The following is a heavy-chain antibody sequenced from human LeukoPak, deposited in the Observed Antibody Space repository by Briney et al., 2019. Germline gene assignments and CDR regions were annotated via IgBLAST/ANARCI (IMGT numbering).Heavy chain of an antibody. Sequence: GSSVKVSCKASGGTFSSYAISWVRQAPGQGLEWMGGIIPIFGTANYAQKFQGRVTITTDESTSTAYMELSSLRSEDTAVYYCAGQLYSGSYYGYWGQGTLVTVSS. J-gene: IGHJ4*02. CDR2: IIPIFGTA. D-gene: IGHD1-26*01. CDR1: GGTFSSYA. CDR3: AGQLYSGSYYGY. V-gene: IGHV1-69*05.